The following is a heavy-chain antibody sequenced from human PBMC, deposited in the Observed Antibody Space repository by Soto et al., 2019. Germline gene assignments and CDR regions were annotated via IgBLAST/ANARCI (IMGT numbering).Heavy chain of an antibody. D-gene: IGHD2-2*01. J-gene: IGHJ6*02. CDR1: ARSTSNSSYY. CDR2: IYYSGST. V-gene: IGHV4-39*01. Sequence: SETLSHTCTVSARSTSNSSYYWGWIRQPPGKGLEWIGSIYYSGSTYYNPSLKSRVTISVDTSKNQFSLKLSSVTAADTAVYYCARCSSTSYLYYYGMDVWGQGTTVS. CDR3: ARCSSTSYLYYYGMDV.